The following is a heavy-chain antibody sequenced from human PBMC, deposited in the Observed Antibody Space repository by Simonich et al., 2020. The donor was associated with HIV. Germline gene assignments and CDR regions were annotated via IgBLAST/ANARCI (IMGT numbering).Heavy chain of an antibody. V-gene: IGHV3-33*01. J-gene: IGHJ4*02. CDR1: GFTFSSYG. Sequence: QVQLVESGGGVVQPGRSLRLSCAASGFTFSSYGMHWVRQAPGKGVEGVAVIWYDGRKKYYADAVKGRFTISRDNSKNTLYLQMNSLRAEDTAVYYCARDGSSSWQAGVYFDYWGQGTLVTVSS. D-gene: IGHD6-13*01. CDR3: ARDGSSSWQAGVYFDY. CDR2: IWYDGRKK.